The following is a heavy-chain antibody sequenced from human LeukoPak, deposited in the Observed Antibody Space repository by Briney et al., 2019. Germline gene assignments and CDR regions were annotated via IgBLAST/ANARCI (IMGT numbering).Heavy chain of an antibody. V-gene: IGHV3-33*01. D-gene: IGHD3-9*01. CDR3: ARGNHYYDILTGYPDWFDP. Sequence: GGSLRLSCAASGFTFSSYGMHWVRQAPGKGLEWVADIWYDGSNKYYADSVKGRFTISRDNSKNTLYLQMNSLRAEDTAVYCCARGNHYYDILTGYPDWFDPWGQGALVTVSS. CDR1: GFTFSSYG. CDR2: IWYDGSNK. J-gene: IGHJ5*02.